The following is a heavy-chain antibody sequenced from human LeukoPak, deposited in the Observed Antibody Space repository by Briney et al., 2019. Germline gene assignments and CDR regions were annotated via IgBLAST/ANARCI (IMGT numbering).Heavy chain of an antibody. CDR2: IKQDGSHK. V-gene: IGHV3-7*01. J-gene: IGHJ4*02. CDR3: AREEGY. CDR1: GFIFSTYW. Sequence: GGSLRLSCAASGFIFSTYWMYWVRQAPGRGLEWVANIKQDGSHKYYVDSVKGRFTISRDNAKNSLYLQMNSLRVEDTAVYYCAREEGYWGQGTLVTVSS.